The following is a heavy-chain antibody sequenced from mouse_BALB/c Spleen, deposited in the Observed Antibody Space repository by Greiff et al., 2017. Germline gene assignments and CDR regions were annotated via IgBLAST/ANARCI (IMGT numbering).Heavy chain of an antibody. J-gene: IGHJ2*01. CDR3: ARGGNRYGFDY. CDR1: GFSLTGYG. D-gene: IGHD2-14*01. Sequence: QVQLKESGPGLVAPSQSLSITCTVSGFSLTGYGVNWVRQPPGKGLEWLGMIWGDGSTDYNSALKSRLSISKDNSKSQVFLKMNSLQTDDTARYYCARGGNRYGFDYWGQGTTLTVSS. CDR2: IWGDGST. V-gene: IGHV2-6-7*01.